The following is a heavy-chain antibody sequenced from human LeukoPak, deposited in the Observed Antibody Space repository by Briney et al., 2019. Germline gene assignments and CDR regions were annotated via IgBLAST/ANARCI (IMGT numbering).Heavy chain of an antibody. CDR2: IKEDGSEK. CDR1: GFSFSSHW. J-gene: IGHJ3*02. V-gene: IGHV3-7*01. CDR3: ARDWLMGVPYDAFDI. D-gene: IGHD3-10*01. Sequence: GGSLRLSYAASGFSFSSHWMSWVRQAPGKGLEWVANIKEDGSEKYYVDSVKGRFTISRDNAKNSLYLQMNSLRVEDTAVYYCARDWLMGVPYDAFDIWGQGTMVTVSS.